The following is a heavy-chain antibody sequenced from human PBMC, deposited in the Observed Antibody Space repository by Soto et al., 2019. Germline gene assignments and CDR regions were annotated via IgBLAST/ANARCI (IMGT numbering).Heavy chain of an antibody. Sequence: ASVKVSCKASGFTFSNYGITWMRQAPGQGLEWMGWISVYKGNTNYAQSLQGRVTMTTDKSTNTAYMELRSLRFDDTAVYYCASRSGQLPYYFDYWGQGTLVTVSS. CDR1: GFTFSNYG. V-gene: IGHV1-18*01. CDR3: ASRSGQLPYYFDY. CDR2: ISVYKGNT. J-gene: IGHJ4*02. D-gene: IGHD6-6*01.